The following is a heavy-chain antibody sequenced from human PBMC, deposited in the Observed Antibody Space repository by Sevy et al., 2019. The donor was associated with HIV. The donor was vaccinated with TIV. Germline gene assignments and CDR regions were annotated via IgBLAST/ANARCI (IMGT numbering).Heavy chain of an antibody. V-gene: IGHV1-2*02. J-gene: IGHJ3*02. D-gene: IGHD3-22*01. CDR2: INPNSGGT. CDR3: ASLSGYYYDSSRYYNTDAFDI. CDR1: GYTFTDYF. Sequence: ASVKVSCKASGYTFTDYFMHWVRQAPGQGLEWMGWINPNSGGTNYAQRFRGRVTMTRETSISTAYMELSRLRSDDTAVYYCASLSGYYYDSSRYYNTDAFDIWGQGTMVTVSS.